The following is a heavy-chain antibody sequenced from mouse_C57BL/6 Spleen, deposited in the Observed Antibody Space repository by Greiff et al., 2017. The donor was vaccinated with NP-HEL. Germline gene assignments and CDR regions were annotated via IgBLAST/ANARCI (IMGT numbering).Heavy chain of an antibody. V-gene: IGHV1-15*01. CDR3: TRFPITTVVASYYYAMDY. D-gene: IGHD1-1*01. Sequence: VQLKESGAELVRPGASVTLSCKASGYTFTDYEMHWVKQTPVHGLEWIGAIDPETGGTAYNQKFKGKAILTADKSSSTAYMELRSLTSEDSAVYYCTRFPITTVVASYYYAMDYWGQGTSVTVSS. CDR2: IDPETGGT. J-gene: IGHJ4*01. CDR1: GYTFTDYE.